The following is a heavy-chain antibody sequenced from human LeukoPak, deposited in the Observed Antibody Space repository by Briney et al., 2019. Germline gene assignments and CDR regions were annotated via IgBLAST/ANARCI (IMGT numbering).Heavy chain of an antibody. V-gene: IGHV4-38-2*02. CDR2: IYHSGST. Sequence: PSETLSLTCTVSGYSISSGYYWGWIRQPPGKGLEWIGSIYHSGSTYYNPSLESRVTISVDTSKNQFSLKLSSVTAADTAVYYCARASSGSYYVPDYWGQGTLVTVSS. CDR1: GYSISSGYY. CDR3: ARASSGSYYVPDY. D-gene: IGHD1-26*01. J-gene: IGHJ4*02.